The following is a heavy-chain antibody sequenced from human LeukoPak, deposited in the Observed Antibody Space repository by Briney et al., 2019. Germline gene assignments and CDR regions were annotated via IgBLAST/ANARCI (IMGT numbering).Heavy chain of an antibody. CDR2: INSDGSST. D-gene: IGHD5-24*01. J-gene: IGHJ4*02. V-gene: IGHV3-74*01. Sequence: GGSLRLSCAASGFTFSSYWVHWVRRAPGKGLVWVSRINSDGSSTSYADSVKGRFTIPRDNAKNTLYLQMNSLRAEDTAVHYCARDRDDYFDYWGQGTLVTVSS. CDR1: GFTFSSYW. CDR3: ARDRDDYFDY.